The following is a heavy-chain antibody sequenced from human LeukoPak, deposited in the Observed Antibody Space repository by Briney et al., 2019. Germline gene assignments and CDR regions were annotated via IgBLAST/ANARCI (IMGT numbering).Heavy chain of an antibody. CDR2: IIPIFGTA. J-gene: IGHJ4*02. Sequence: SVKVSCKASGGTFSSYAISWVRQAPGQGLEWMGGIIPIFGTANYAQKFQGRVTITADESTSTAYMELSSLRSEDTAVYYCASTVAVAGNWYYFDYWGQGTLVTVSS. CDR3: ASTVAVAGNWYYFDY. D-gene: IGHD6-19*01. V-gene: IGHV1-69*13. CDR1: GGTFSSYA.